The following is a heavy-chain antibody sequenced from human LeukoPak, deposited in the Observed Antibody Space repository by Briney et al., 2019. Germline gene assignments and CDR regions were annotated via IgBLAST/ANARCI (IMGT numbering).Heavy chain of an antibody. D-gene: IGHD3-10*01. J-gene: IGHJ4*02. Sequence: TPSETLSLTCAVYGGSFSGYYWGWIRQPPGKGLEWIGSIYYSGSTYYNPSLKSRVTISVDTSKNQFSLKLSSVTAADTAVYYCARRFLSSYYGSGIDYWGQGTLVTVSS. CDR3: ARRFLSSYYGSGIDY. CDR1: GGSFSGYY. CDR2: IYYSGST. V-gene: IGHV4-39*01.